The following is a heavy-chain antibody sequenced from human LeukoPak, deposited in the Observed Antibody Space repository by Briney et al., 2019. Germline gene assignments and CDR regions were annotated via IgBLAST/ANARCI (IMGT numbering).Heavy chain of an antibody. CDR3: ARGGVYDYVWGSYRPYYFDY. Sequence: GGSLRLSCAASGFTFSSYWMHWVRQAPGKGLVWVSRINSDGSSTSYADSVKGRFTISRDNAKNTLYLQMNSLRAEDTAVYYCARGGVYDYVWGSYRPYYFDYWGQGTLVTVSS. D-gene: IGHD3-16*02. V-gene: IGHV3-74*01. J-gene: IGHJ4*02. CDR2: INSDGSST. CDR1: GFTFSSYW.